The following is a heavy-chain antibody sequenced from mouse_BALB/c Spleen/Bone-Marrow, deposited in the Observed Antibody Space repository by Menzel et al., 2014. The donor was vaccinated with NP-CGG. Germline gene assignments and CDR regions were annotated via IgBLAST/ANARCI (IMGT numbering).Heavy chain of an antibody. CDR1: GFNIKDTY. Sequence: EVKVEESGAELVKPGASVKLSCTASGFNIKDTYMHWVKQRPEQGLEWIGRIDPANGNTKYDPKFQGKATITADTSSNTAYLQLSSLTSEDTAVYYCARWEYYAMDYWGQGTPVTVSS. J-gene: IGHJ4*01. CDR3: ARWEYYAMDY. CDR2: IDPANGNT. V-gene: IGHV14-3*02. D-gene: IGHD4-1*01.